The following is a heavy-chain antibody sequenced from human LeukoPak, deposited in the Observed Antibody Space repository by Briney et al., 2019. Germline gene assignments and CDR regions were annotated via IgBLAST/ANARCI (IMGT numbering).Heavy chain of an antibody. J-gene: IGHJ4*02. Sequence: GESLQISGKGSGYHFTSYWIGWVRQMTGKGLEGMGIIYPGDSDTRYSPSFQGQVTISADKSISTAYLQWSSLKASDTAMYYCARQGRGTANDYWGQGTLVTVSS. CDR1: GYHFTSYW. CDR2: IYPGDSDT. CDR3: ARQGRGTANDY. V-gene: IGHV5-51*01. D-gene: IGHD5-18*01.